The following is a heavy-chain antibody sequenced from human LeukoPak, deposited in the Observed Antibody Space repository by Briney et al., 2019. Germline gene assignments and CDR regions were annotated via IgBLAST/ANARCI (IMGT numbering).Heavy chain of an antibody. D-gene: IGHD4-11*01. V-gene: IGHV3-21*01. Sequence: GGSLRLSCADSGFTFSSYSMNWVRQAPGKGLEWVSSISSSSSYIYYADSVKGRFTISRDNAKNSLYLQMNSLRAEDTAVYYCARDLAVTTSYYYYYGMDVWGQGTTVTVSS. CDR2: ISSSSSYI. J-gene: IGHJ6*02. CDR1: GFTFSSYS. CDR3: ARDLAVTTSYYYYYGMDV.